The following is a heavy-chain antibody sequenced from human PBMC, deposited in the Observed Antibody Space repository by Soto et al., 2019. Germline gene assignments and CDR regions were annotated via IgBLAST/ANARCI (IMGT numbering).Heavy chain of an antibody. V-gene: IGHV4-4*02. Sequence: QVQLQESGPGLVKHSGTLSLTCAVSGGSVSSSNWWSWVRQSPGKGLEWMGEIYHSGSAHYNPSLNGRATISLDKSKNQFSLRLTSVTAADTAVYYCARVPGVVVSADDAFDIWGPGTRVIVSS. CDR3: ARVPGVVVSADDAFDI. CDR2: IYHSGSA. D-gene: IGHD2-21*02. CDR1: GGSVSSSNW. J-gene: IGHJ3*02.